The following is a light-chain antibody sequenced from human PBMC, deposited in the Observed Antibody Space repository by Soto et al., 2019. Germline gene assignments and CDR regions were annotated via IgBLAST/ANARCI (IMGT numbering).Light chain of an antibody. J-gene: IGKJ2*01. CDR3: QQYGSSPPYT. CDR2: GAS. Sequence: EIVLTQSPGTLSLSPGERVTLSCRASQSVSSNYLAWYQQKPGQAPRLLIYGASNRATGIPDRFSGSGSGTDFTLTISRLEPEDFAVYYCQQYGSSPPYTFGQGTKLEIK. V-gene: IGKV3-20*01. CDR1: QSVSSNY.